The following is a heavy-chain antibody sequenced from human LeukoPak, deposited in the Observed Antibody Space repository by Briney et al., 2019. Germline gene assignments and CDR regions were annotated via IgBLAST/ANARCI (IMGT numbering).Heavy chain of an antibody. CDR3: ARGPERWLQLRSYYMDV. Sequence: SETLSLTCTVSGGSISSGRYYWSWIRQPAGKGLEWIGRIYISGSTNYNPSLKSRVTISLDTSKNQFSLSLSSVTAADTAVYYCARGPERWLQLRSYYMDVWGKGTTVTVSS. CDR2: IYISGST. CDR1: GGSISSGRYY. J-gene: IGHJ6*03. V-gene: IGHV4-61*02. D-gene: IGHD5-24*01.